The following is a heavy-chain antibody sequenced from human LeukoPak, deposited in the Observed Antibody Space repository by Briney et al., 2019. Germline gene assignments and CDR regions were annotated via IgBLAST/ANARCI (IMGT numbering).Heavy chain of an antibody. V-gene: IGHV3-30*02. CDR1: EFTFSIYS. Sequence: GGSLRLSCAASEFTFSIYSIHWVRQAPGKGLEWVAFIRYDGRNKYYADSVKGRFTISRDNSKNTLYLQMNSLRAEDTAVYYCAKDYGDSLNRYFDLWGRGTVVTVSS. CDR2: IRYDGRNK. CDR3: AKDYGDSLNRYFDL. J-gene: IGHJ2*01. D-gene: IGHD3-10*01.